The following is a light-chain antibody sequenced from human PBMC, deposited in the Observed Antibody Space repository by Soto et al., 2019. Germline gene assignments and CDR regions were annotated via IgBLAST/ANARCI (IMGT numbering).Light chain of an antibody. V-gene: IGKV1-5*03. CDR2: KAS. CDR3: QQYNTYPYT. J-gene: IGKJ2*01. Sequence: DFQMTQSPSTLSASVGDRVTITCRASQSVSSWLAWYQQKPGKAPKLLIYKASSLESGVPSRFSDSGSGTEFTLTISSLQPDDSATYYCQQYNTYPYTFGQGTKLEIK. CDR1: QSVSSW.